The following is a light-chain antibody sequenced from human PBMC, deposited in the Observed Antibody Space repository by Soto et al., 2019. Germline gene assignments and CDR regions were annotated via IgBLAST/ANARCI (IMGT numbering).Light chain of an antibody. CDR3: SSYTTSNTRQIV. CDR1: SSDVGGYNY. J-gene: IGLJ1*01. CDR2: DVS. Sequence: QSVLAQPAPVSGSPGQSITISCTGTSSDVGGYNYVSWYQHHPGKAPKLIIYDVSNRPSGVSIRFSGSKSDNTASLTISVLQPEDEADYHCSSYTTSNTRQIVFGTGTKVTVL. V-gene: IGLV2-14*03.